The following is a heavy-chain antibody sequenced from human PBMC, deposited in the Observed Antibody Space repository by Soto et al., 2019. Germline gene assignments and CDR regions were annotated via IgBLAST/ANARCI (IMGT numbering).Heavy chain of an antibody. CDR2: IYFTGNT. D-gene: IGHD6-25*01. CDR3: AGQTFTIAAASYGRSNWFDP. V-gene: IGHV4-39*01. CDR1: GGSITSSSHF. Sequence: ASETLSLTCSASGGSITSSSHFWGWVRQPPGKGPEWIGTIYFTGNTYYTPSLKSRLTMSIDTSKNEFSLRLNSVTAADTAVYYCAGQTFTIAAASYGRSNWFDPWGPGTLVTVSS. J-gene: IGHJ5*02.